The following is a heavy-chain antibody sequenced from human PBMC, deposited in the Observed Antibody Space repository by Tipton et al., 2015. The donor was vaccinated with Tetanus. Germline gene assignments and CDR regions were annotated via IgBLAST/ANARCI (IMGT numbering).Heavy chain of an antibody. D-gene: IGHD5-24*01. CDR2: IKQDGSEK. V-gene: IGHV3-7*01. CDR3: ASSRDGGYFDY. J-gene: IGHJ4*02. Sequence: SLRLSCAASGFTFSSYWMSWVRQAPGKGLEWVANIKQDGSEKYYVDSVKGRFTISRDNAKSSLYLQMNSLRAEDTAVYYCASSRDGGYFDYWGQGTLVTVSS. CDR1: GFTFSSYW.